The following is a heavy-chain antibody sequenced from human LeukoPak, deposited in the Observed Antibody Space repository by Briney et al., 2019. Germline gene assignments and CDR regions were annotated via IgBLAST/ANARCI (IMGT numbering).Heavy chain of an antibody. V-gene: IGHV4-59*02. J-gene: IGHJ3*02. D-gene: IGHD5-18*01. CDR3: ARGRIQLWTDAFDI. CDR2: IYHTGST. Sequence: SETLSLTCTISGGSVSDYYWSWIRQSPGKGLEWIGYIYHTGSTSYSPSLKSRVTISADTSQNQFSLKLSSVTAADTAVYYCARGRIQLWTDAFDIWGQGTMVTVSS. CDR1: GGSVSDYY.